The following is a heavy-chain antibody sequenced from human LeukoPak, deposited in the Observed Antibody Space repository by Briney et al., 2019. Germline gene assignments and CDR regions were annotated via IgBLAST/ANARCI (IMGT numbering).Heavy chain of an antibody. CDR1: GFTFTNHG. CDR2: ITYAGSNK. V-gene: IGHV3-30*18. D-gene: IGHD5-24*01. J-gene: IGHJ3*01. Sequence: PGGSLRLSCAASGFTFTNHGMHWVRQAPGKGLEWVAFITYAGSNKNYADSVKGRFTISRDNSQNTLYLQMNSLRPDDTAMYYCAKGDMATILLNRAEKDAFGFWGQGTLVTVSS. CDR3: AKGDMATILLNRAEKDAFGF.